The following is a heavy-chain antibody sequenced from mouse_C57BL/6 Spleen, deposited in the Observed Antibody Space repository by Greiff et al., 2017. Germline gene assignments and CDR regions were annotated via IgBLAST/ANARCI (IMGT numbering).Heavy chain of an antibody. J-gene: IGHJ2*01. CDR2: IYPGDGDT. CDR1: GYAFSSYW. D-gene: IGHD1-1*01. Sequence: QVQLQQSGAELVKPGASVKISCKASGYAFSSYWMNWVKQRPGKGLEWIGQIYPGDGDTNYNGKFKGKATLTADKSSSTAYMQLSSLTTEDSAVYFCAREDYGSSYGYFDYGGQGTTLTVSS. CDR3: AREDYGSSYGYFDY. V-gene: IGHV1-80*01.